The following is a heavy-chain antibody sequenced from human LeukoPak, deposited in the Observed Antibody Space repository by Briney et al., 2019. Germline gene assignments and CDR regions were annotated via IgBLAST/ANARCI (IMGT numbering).Heavy chain of an antibody. CDR2: ISAYNGNT. D-gene: IGHD2-2*03. V-gene: IGHV1-18*01. CDR1: GYTFTSYG. J-gene: IGHJ5*02. Sequence: WASVTVSCKASGYTFTSYGISWVRQAPGQGLEWMGWISAYNGNTNYAQKLQGRVTMTTDTSTSTAYMELRSLRSDDTAVYYCARDRVDIVVVPAASFWFDPWGQGTLVTVSS. CDR3: ARDRVDIVVVPAASFWFDP.